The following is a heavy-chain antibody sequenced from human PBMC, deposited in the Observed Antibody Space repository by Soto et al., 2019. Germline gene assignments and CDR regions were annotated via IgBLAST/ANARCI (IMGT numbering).Heavy chain of an antibody. CDR3: ARSFGVVTLTWGPDYYYYYMDV. D-gene: IGHD3-3*01. J-gene: IGHJ6*03. CDR2: TRNKANSYTT. CDR1: GFTFSDHY. Sequence: GGSLRLSCAASGFTFSDHYMDWVRQAPGKGLEWVGRTRNKANSYTTEYAASVKGRFTISRDDSKNSLYLQINSLKTEDTAVYYCARSFGVVTLTWGPDYYYYYMDVWGKGTTVTVSS. V-gene: IGHV3-72*01.